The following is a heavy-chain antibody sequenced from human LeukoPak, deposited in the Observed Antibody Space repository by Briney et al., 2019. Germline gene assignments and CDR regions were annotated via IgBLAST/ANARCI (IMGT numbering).Heavy chain of an antibody. CDR2: IYYSGST. D-gene: IGHD5-24*01. V-gene: IGHV4-61*05. CDR1: GGSISSSSYY. CDR3: ARAAPRVPRLQTHFDY. Sequence: SETLSLTCTVSGGSISSSSYYWAWIRQPPGKGLEWIGYIYYSGSTNYNPSLKSRVTISVDTSKNQFSLKLSSVTATDTAVYYCARAAPRVPRLQTHFDYWGQGTLVTVSS. J-gene: IGHJ4*02.